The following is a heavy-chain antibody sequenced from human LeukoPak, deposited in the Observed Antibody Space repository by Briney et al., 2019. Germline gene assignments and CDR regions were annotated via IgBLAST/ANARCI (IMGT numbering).Heavy chain of an antibody. J-gene: IGHJ4*02. V-gene: IGHV3-21*01. D-gene: IGHD6-19*01. Sequence: GGSLRLSCAASGFTFSSYGMNWVRQAPGKGLEWVSSISSSSSYIYYTDSAKGRFTISRDNAKNSLYLQTNSLRAEDTAVYYCARVPTSSGWTGYWGQGTLVTVSS. CDR1: GFTFSSYG. CDR2: ISSSSSYI. CDR3: ARVPTSSGWTGY.